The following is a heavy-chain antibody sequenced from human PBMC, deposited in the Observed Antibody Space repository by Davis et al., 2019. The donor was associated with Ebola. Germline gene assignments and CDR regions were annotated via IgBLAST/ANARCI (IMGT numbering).Heavy chain of an antibody. CDR3: ARDMTTVTRRRWYFDL. CDR2: ISGSGGST. V-gene: IGHV3-23*01. CDR1: GFTFSSYA. D-gene: IGHD4-17*01. Sequence: GESLKISCAASGFTFSSYAMSWVRQAPGKGLEWVSAISGSGGSTYYADSVKCRFTISRDNSKNTLYLQMNSLRDEDTAVYYCARDMTTVTRRRWYFDLWGRGTLVTVSS. J-gene: IGHJ2*01.